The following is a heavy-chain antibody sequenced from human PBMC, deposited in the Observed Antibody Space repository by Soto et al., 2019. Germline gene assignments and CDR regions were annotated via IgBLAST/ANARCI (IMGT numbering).Heavy chain of an antibody. D-gene: IGHD6-13*01. CDR3: AKSSGWLYSSSWYGTKNYFDY. CDR2: ISYDGSNK. J-gene: IGHJ4*02. V-gene: IGHV3-30*18. CDR1: GFTFSSYG. Sequence: QVQLVESGGGVVQPGRSLRLSCAASGFTFSSYGMHWVRQAPGKGLEWVAVISYDGSNKYYADSVKGRFTISRDNSKNTLYLQMNSLRAEDTAVYYCAKSSGWLYSSSWYGTKNYFDYWGQGTLVTVSS.